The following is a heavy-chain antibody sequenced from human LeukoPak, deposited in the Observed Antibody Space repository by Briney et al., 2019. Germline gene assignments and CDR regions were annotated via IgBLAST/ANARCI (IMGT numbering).Heavy chain of an antibody. CDR1: GFTFDEYA. CDR3: AKGGYSSSWSGSFDY. V-gene: IGHV3-43*02. CDR2: ISGDGGST. J-gene: IGHJ4*02. D-gene: IGHD6-13*01. Sequence: PGGSLRLSCAASGFTFDEYAMHCVRQDPGKGLEWVSLISGDGGSTYYADSVKGRFTISRDNSKNSLYLQMNTLRTEDTALYYCAKGGYSSSWSGSFDYWGQGTLVTVSS.